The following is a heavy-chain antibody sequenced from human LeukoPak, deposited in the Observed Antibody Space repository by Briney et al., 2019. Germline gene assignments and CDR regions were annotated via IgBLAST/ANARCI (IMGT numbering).Heavy chain of an antibody. D-gene: IGHD3-3*01. J-gene: IGHJ6*02. CDR3: ARGYDFWSGTRRMDV. CDR1: GLTVSSNY. CDR2: ISSSRSTI. Sequence: GGSLRLSCAASGLTVSSNYMRWVRQAPGKGLEWVSYISSSRSTIYYADSVKGRFTISRDDAKSALYLQMNSLRVEDTALYYCARGYDFWSGTRRMDVWGQGTTVTVFS. V-gene: IGHV3-48*01.